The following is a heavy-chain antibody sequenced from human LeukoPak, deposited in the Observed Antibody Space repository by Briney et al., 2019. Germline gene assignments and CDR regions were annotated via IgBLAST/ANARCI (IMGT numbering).Heavy chain of an antibody. V-gene: IGHV4-4*07. CDR2: IFTSGST. Sequence: SETLSLTCTVSGGSTNNYYWSWIRQPAGKGLEWIGRIFTSGSTNYNPSLKSRVTMSVDTSKNQFSLTLSSVTAADTAVYYCARKSLALSWFDLWGQGTLVTVSS. J-gene: IGHJ5*02. CDR3: ARKSLALSWFDL. CDR1: GGSTNNYY.